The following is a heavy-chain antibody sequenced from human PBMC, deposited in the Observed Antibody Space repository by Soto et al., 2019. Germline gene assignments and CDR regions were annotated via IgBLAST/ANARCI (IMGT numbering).Heavy chain of an antibody. Sequence: QVQVVQSGAEEKKPGASVKVSCTASGYNFTGYAMHWVRQAPGQRLEWMGWINAGNGNTKYSQKFQGRVTITRDTSASTAYMELSSLRSEDTAVYYCARAVAVPADFAYWGQGTLVTVSS. V-gene: IGHV1-3*05. CDR2: INAGNGNT. D-gene: IGHD6-19*01. CDR1: GYNFTGYA. CDR3: ARAVAVPADFAY. J-gene: IGHJ4*02.